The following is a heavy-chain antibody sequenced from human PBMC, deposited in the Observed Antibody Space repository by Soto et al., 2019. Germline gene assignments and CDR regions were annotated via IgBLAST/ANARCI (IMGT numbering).Heavy chain of an antibody. CDR1: GYTFTSYG. CDR2: ISAYNGNT. J-gene: IGHJ6*02. CDR3: AISLYYGSGEYYYYGMDV. D-gene: IGHD3-10*01. Sequence: GASVKVSCKASGYTFTSYGISWVRQAPGQGLEWMGWISAYNGNTNYAQKLQGRVTMTTDTSTSTAYMELRSLRSDDTAVYYCAISLYYGSGEYYYYGMDVWGQGTTVTVSS. V-gene: IGHV1-18*01.